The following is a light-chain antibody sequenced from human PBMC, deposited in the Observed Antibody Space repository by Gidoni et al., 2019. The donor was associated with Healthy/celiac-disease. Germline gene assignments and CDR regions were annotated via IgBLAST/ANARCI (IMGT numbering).Light chain of an antibody. Sequence: SYDLTQPPSVSVSPGQTASITCSGYKLGDKYACWYQQKPGQSPVLVIYQDSKRPSGIPERFSGSNSGNTATLTISGTQAMDEADYYCQAWDSSTAHYVFGTGTKVTVL. CDR3: QAWDSSTAHYV. J-gene: IGLJ1*01. V-gene: IGLV3-1*01. CDR2: QDS. CDR1: KLGDKY.